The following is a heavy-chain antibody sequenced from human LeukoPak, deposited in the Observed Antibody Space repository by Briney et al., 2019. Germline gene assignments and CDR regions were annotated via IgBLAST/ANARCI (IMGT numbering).Heavy chain of an antibody. CDR3: ATSIVGLTYDEHFQH. V-gene: IGHV3-53*01. D-gene: IGHD1-26*01. J-gene: IGHJ1*01. CDR1: GFPVSSNH. Sequence: GGSLRLSCAASGFPVSSNHMNRVRQAPGKGLERVSVIFNGGSTYYADSVKGRFTISRDNSKNTLYLQMNSLRAEDTAVYYCATSIVGLTYDEHFQHWGQGTLVTVSS. CDR2: IFNGGST.